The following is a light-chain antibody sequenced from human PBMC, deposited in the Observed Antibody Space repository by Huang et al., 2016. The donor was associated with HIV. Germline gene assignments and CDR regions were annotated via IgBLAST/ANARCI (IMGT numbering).Light chain of an antibody. CDR3: QQRSNWS. J-gene: IGKJ1*01. CDR1: QSVSSY. V-gene: IGKV3-11*01. CDR2: DAS. Sequence: EIVLTQSPATLSLSPGERATLSCRASQSVSSYLAWYQQKPGKAPRLLIYDASNRATCIPARFSGSGSGTDFTLTISSLEPEDFAVYYCQQRSNWSFGQGTKVEIK.